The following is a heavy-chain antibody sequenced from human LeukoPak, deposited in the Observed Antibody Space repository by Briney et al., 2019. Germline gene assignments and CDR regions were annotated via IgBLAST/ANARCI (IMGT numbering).Heavy chain of an antibody. V-gene: IGHV3-49*04. CDR2: IRSKAYGGTT. Sequence: GGSLRLSCTASGFTFGDYAMGWVRQAPGKGLEWVGFIRSKAYGGTTEYAASVKGRFTISRDDSKSIAYLQMNSLKTEDTAVYYCTRDEITMVRGAISFYYYGMDVWGQGTTVTVSS. CDR1: GFTFGDYA. CDR3: TRDEITMVRGAISFYYYGMDV. J-gene: IGHJ6*02. D-gene: IGHD3-10*01.